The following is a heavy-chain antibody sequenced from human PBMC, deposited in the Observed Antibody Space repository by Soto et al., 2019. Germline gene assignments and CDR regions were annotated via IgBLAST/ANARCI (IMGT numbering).Heavy chain of an antibody. CDR1: GWSFSGYY. V-gene: IGHV4-34*01. Sequence: SETLSLTCAFYGWSFSGYYWTWIRQPLGTGLEWIGEINHSGSTNYNPSLKSRVTISVDTSKNQFSLKLTSVTAADTAVYYCARDKITGLFDYWGQGTLVTSPQ. CDR2: INHSGST. CDR3: ARDKITGLFDY. J-gene: IGHJ4*02. D-gene: IGHD2-8*02.